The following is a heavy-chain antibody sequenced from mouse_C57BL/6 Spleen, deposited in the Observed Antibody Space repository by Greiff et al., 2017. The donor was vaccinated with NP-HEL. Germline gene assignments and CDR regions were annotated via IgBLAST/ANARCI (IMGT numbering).Heavy chain of an antibody. CDR3: ARNYYGSSPWFAY. D-gene: IGHD1-1*01. CDR1: GFSLTSYG. J-gene: IGHJ3*01. Sequence: QVQLKESGPGLVQPSQSLSITCTVSGFSLTSYGVHWVRQSPGKGLEWLGVIWSGGSTDYTAAFISRLSISKDNSKSQVFFKMNSLQADDTAIYYCARNYYGSSPWFAYWGQGTLVTVSA. CDR2: IWSGGST. V-gene: IGHV2-2*01.